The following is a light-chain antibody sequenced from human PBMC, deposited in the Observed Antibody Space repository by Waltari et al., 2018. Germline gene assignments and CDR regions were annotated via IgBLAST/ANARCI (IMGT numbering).Light chain of an antibody. Sequence: HQPGKASRYLMRLEVSGSYNKGSGVPDRFSGSSSGADRYLTTSNLQSEDEADYYCETWDRYTWVFGGGTKLTVL. J-gene: IGLJ3*02. CDR3: ETWDRYTWV. V-gene: IGLV4-60*03. CDR2: LEVSGSY.